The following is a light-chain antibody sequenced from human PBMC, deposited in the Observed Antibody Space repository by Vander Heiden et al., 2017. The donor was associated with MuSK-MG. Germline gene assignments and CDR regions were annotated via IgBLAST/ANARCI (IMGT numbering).Light chain of an antibody. CDR3: RSADSSGTHLL. Sequence: SSELTQPPSVSVSPGQTALITCSGDALAKQYVYWYQQKPGQAPVLVIYKDTERPSGIPERFSGSSSGTTVTLTNSAVQAEDEADYYCRSADSSGTHLLFGGGTKLTVL. V-gene: IGLV3-25*03. J-gene: IGLJ2*01. CDR1: ALAKQY. CDR2: KDT.